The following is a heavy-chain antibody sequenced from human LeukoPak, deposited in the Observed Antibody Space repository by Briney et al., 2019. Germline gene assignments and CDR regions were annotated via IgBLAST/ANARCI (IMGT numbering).Heavy chain of an antibody. D-gene: IGHD2-2*01. J-gene: IGHJ6*03. CDR1: GYTFTGYY. Sequence: GASVKVSCKASGYTFTGYYMHWVRQAPGQGLEWMGWMNPNSGNTGYAQKFQGRVTITRNTSISTAYMELSSLRSEDTAVYYCARGVWVYCSSTSCYYMDVWGKGTTVTVSS. CDR2: MNPNSGNT. V-gene: IGHV1-8*03. CDR3: ARGVWVYCSSTSCYYMDV.